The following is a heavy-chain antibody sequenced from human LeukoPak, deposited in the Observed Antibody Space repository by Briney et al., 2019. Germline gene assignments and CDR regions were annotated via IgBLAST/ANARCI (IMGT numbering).Heavy chain of an antibody. CDR2: ISTGGDII. J-gene: IGHJ2*01. V-gene: IGHV3-48*01. D-gene: IGHD4-17*01. CDR3: ARDFGNGDGVKLFFDF. Sequence: GGSLRLSCAASGFTFNAYSFNWIRQAPGKGLEWISYISTGGDIIYYADSVKGRFTISRDNAKKSLYLQMNSLRAEDTAVYYCARDFGNGDGVKLFFDFWGRGTLVTVSS. CDR1: GFTFNAYS.